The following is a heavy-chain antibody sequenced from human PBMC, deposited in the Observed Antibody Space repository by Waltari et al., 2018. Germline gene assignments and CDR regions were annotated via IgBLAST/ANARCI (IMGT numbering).Heavy chain of an antibody. J-gene: IGHJ3*02. CDR2: IYYSGST. Sequence: QLQLQESGPGLVKPSETLSLTCTVSGGSISSSSYYWGWIRQPTGKGLEWIGSIYYSGSTYYNPSLKSRVTISVDTSKNQFSLKLSSVTAADTAVYYCASPLQQDFWSGYYGSVSGAFDIWGQGTMVTVSS. D-gene: IGHD3-3*01. CDR3: ASPLQQDFWSGYYGSVSGAFDI. V-gene: IGHV4-39*01. CDR1: GGSISSSSYY.